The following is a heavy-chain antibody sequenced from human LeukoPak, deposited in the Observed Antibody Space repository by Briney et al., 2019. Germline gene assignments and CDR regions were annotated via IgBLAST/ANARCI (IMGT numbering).Heavy chain of an antibody. J-gene: IGHJ4*01. V-gene: IGHV1-8*01. CDR2: MSPDSGNT. Sequence: ASVKVSCKASGYTFTSYDINWVRQATGQGLEWMGWMSPDSGNTGYAQKFQGRVTMTRNTSISTAYMGLSSLTSDDTAVYYCARYAYGSGSYYQKPFDYWGQGTLVTVSS. CDR3: ARYAYGSGSYYQKPFDY. CDR1: GYTFTSYD. D-gene: IGHD3-10*01.